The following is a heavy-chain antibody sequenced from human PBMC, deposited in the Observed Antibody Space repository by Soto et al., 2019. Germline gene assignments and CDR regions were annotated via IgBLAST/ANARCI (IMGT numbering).Heavy chain of an antibody. CDR3: AKDNGSGCDWLRVGDASDI. Sequence: AGGSLRLSCAASGFTFSSYGMHWVRQAPGKGLEWVAVISYDGSNKYYADSVNGRLTISRDNSKNTLYLQMNSLRGEDTAVYYCAKDNGSGCDWLRVGDASDIWGQGTMVTVSS. V-gene: IGHV3-30*18. D-gene: IGHD5-12*01. CDR1: GFTFSSYG. J-gene: IGHJ3*02. CDR2: ISYDGSNK.